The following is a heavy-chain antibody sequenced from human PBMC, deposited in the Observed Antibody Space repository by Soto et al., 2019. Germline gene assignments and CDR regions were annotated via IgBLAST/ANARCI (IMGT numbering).Heavy chain of an antibody. D-gene: IGHD3-3*01. CDR3: ASVPPVDFWSGYCQNWFDP. V-gene: IGHV4-59*01. CDR2: IYYSGST. J-gene: IGHJ5*02. Sequence: SETLSLTCTVSGGSISSYYWSWIRQPPGKGLEWIGYIYYSGSTNYNPSLKSRVTISVDTSKNQFSLKLSSVTAADTAVYYCASVPPVDFWSGYCQNWFDPWGQGTLVTVSS. CDR1: GGSISSYY.